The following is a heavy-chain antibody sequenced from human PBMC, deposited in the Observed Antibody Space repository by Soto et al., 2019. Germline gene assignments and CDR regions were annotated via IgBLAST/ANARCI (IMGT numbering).Heavy chain of an antibody. CDR3: ARELPGSVHYDY. D-gene: IGHD3-10*01. Sequence: GGSLRLSCTASGFSFSDYFMTWIRQAPGKGLEWVSHISDNGRTIYYGDSVKGRFTISRDNAKNSLYLQMNSLRAEDTAVYYCARELPGSVHYDYWGQGTLVTVSS. CDR1: GFSFSDYF. V-gene: IGHV3-11*01. CDR2: ISDNGRTI. J-gene: IGHJ4*02.